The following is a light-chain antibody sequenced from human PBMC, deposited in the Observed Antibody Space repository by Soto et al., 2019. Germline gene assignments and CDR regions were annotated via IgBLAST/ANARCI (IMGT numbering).Light chain of an antibody. CDR3: QHYSAYSVT. V-gene: IGKV1-5*01. CDR2: AAS. J-gene: IGKJ1*01. CDR1: QSISDW. Sequence: IQVTQSPSTLSASVGARVTITCRASQSISDWLAWYQQKPGKAPKLLIYAASSLESGVPSRLSGSGSGTEFTLTISSLQPDDFATYFCQHYSAYSVTFGQGTKVDI.